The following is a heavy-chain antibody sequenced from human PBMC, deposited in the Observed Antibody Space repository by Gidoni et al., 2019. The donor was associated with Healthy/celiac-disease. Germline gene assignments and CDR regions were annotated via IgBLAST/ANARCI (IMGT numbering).Heavy chain of an antibody. Sequence: EVQLVESGGGLVKPGRSLRLSCTASGFTFGDYAMSWFRQAPGKGLGWVGFIRSKAYGGTTEYAASVKGRFTTSRDDSKSIAYLQMNSLKTEDTAVYYCTRDRENSRLQYRGMDAWGQGTTVTVSS. D-gene: IGHD4-4*01. CDR2: IRSKAYGGTT. V-gene: IGHV3-49*05. CDR1: GFTFGDYA. CDR3: TRDRENSRLQYRGMDA. J-gene: IGHJ6*02.